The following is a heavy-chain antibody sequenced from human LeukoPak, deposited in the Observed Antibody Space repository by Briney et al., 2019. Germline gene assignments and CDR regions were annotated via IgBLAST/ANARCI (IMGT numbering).Heavy chain of an antibody. CDR2: ISGDGAST. CDR3: ARGQSRYFDWYLGFFDY. CDR1: GFTFSSYV. Sequence: PGGSLRLSCSASGFTFSSYVMHWVRQAPGKGLEYVSGISGDGASTYYADSVKGRFTISRDNAKNSLYLQMNSLRADDTAVYYCARGQSRYFDWYLGFFDYWGQGTLVTVSS. J-gene: IGHJ4*02. D-gene: IGHD3-9*01. V-gene: IGHV3-64*04.